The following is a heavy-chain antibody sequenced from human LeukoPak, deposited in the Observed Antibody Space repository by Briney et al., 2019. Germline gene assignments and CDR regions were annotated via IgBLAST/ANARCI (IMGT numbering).Heavy chain of an antibody. CDR2: ISSSVSTI. CDR3: ARVGTGTTGGYYYYYGMDV. J-gene: IGHJ6*02. CDR1: GFTFSDYY. D-gene: IGHD1-1*01. V-gene: IGHV3-11*01. Sequence: PGGSLRLSWAASGFTFSDYYMSWIRQAPGKGLEWVSYISSSVSTIYYADSVKGRFTISRDNAKNSLYLQMNSLRAEDTAVYYCARVGTGTTGGYYYYYGMDVWGQGTTVTVSS.